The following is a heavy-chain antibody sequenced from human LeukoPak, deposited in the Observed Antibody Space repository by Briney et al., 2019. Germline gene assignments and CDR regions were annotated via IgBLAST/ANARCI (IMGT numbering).Heavy chain of an antibody. CDR2: IIPIFDIT. V-gene: IGHV1-69*13. CDR1: GGTFSSYS. D-gene: IGHD3-22*01. CDR3: ARESITMIVVVSWFDP. J-gene: IGHJ5*02. Sequence: GASVKVSCKASGGTFSSYSISWVRQAPGQGLEWMGGIIPIFDITNYAQKFQGRVTLTADESTSTAYMELSRLRSDDTAVYYCARESITMIVVVSWFDPWGQGTLVTVSS.